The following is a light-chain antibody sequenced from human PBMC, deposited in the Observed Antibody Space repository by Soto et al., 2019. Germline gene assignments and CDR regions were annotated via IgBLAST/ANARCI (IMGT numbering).Light chain of an antibody. CDR3: NSYSSSTTLYL. J-gene: IGLJ1*01. Sequence: SVLTQPASVSGSPGRSITISCTGTSTDVGGYNYVSWYQQHPGKAPKLMISDVSNRPSGVSIRFSGSKSGNTASLTISGLQAEDEADYYCNSYSSSTTLYLFGTGTKVTVL. CDR2: DVS. CDR1: STDVGGYNY. V-gene: IGLV2-14*01.